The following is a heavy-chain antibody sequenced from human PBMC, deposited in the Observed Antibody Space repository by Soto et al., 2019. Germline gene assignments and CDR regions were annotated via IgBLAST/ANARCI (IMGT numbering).Heavy chain of an antibody. CDR2: IYYSGGT. J-gene: IGHJ5*02. D-gene: IGHD5-12*01. V-gene: IGHV4-31*03. CDR3: ATRRGPDGFDLDP. CDR1: GVSISSDGYY. Sequence: SETLSLTCTVSGVSISSDGYYWSWIRQHPGKGLEWIGYIYYSGGTYYSPSLKSRVTISVDTSKNQFSLKLSSVTAADTAIYYCATRRGPDGFDLDPWGQGTLVTVSS.